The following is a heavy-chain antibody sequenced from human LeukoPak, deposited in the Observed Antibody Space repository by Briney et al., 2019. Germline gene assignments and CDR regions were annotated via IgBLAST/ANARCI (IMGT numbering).Heavy chain of an antibody. CDR1: GFTFSSYA. CDR3: ARDRGYYVIDY. D-gene: IGHD3-10*02. J-gene: IGHJ4*02. CDR2: LSSSGGDT. V-gene: IGHV3-23*01. Sequence: GGSLRLSCAASGFTFSSYAMSWVRQAPAKGLEWVSALSSSGGDTFYADSVKGRFTISRDTSKNTLYLQMYSLRAEDTAVYYCARDRGYYVIDYWGQGTLVTVSS.